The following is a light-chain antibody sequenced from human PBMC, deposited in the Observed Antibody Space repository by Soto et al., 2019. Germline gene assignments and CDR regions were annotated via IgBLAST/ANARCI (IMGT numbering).Light chain of an antibody. Sequence: QSVLTQPPSVSGAPGQSVTISCTGTSSDVGSYNRVSWYQQPPGTAPKLMIYEVSNRPSGVPDRFSGSTSANTASLTISGLQPEDEADSACTSYTSSNTHVSRPVTKVTVL. V-gene: IGLV2-18*02. CDR1: SSDVGSYNR. CDR3: TSYTSSNTHV. J-gene: IGLJ1*01. CDR2: EVS.